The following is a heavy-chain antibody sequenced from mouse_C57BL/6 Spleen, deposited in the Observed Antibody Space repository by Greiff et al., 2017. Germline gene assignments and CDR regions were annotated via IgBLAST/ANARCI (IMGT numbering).Heavy chain of an antibody. D-gene: IGHD4-1*01. CDR3: ARPFNWDATWFAY. CDR1: GYTFTSYW. J-gene: IGHJ3*01. CDR2: INPSNGGT. Sequence: QVQLQQSGTELVKPGASVKLSCKASGYTFTSYWLHWVKQRPGQGLEWIGNINPSNGGTNYNEKFKSKATLTVDKSSSTAYMQLSSLTSEDSAVYYCARPFNWDATWFAYWGQGTLVTVSA. V-gene: IGHV1-53*01.